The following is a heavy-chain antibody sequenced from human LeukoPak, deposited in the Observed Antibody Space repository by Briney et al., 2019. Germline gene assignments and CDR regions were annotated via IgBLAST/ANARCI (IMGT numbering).Heavy chain of an antibody. CDR3: ARETTVGKILDY. CDR2: IYYSGST. V-gene: IGHV4-59*11. J-gene: IGHJ4*02. D-gene: IGHD4-11*01. Sequence: SETLSLTCTVSGGSISSHYWSWIRQPPGKGLEWLGYIYYSGSTNYNPSLKSRVTISVDTSKNQFSLKLSSVTAADTAVYYCARETTVGKILDYWGQGTLVTVSS. CDR1: GGSISSHY.